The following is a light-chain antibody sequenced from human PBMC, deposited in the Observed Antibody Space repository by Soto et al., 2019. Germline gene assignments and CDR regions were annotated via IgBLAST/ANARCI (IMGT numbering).Light chain of an antibody. CDR2: DVS. CDR1: SSDVGGSNG. Sequence: QSALTQPPSVSGSPGQSVAISCTGTSSDVGGSNGVSWYQQPPGTAPKLIIYDVSTRPSGVPDRFSGSKSGNTASLIISGLQAEDEGDYYCSSYTSSSTYVFGTGTQLTVL. V-gene: IGLV2-18*02. J-gene: IGLJ1*01. CDR3: SSYTSSSTYV.